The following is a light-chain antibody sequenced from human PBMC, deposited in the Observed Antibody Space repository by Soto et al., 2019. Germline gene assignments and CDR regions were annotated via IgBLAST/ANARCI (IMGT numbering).Light chain of an antibody. J-gene: IGLJ3*02. V-gene: IGLV2-14*01. CDR1: TSDVGGYNY. CDR2: EVR. CDR3: SSYASSGTLV. Sequence: QSALTQPASVSRPPGQSITISCTRTTSDVGGYNYVSWHQQHPGKAPKLMIHEVRYRPSGVSNRFSGSKSGNTASLTISGLQAEDEADYYCSSYASSGTLVFGGGTKLTVL.